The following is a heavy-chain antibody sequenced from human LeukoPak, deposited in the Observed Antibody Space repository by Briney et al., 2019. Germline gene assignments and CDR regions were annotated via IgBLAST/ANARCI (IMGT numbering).Heavy chain of an antibody. V-gene: IGHV1-18*01. CDR3: ARDRRVGATSSRGPIRLYYYGMDV. CDR1: GYTFTSYG. Sequence: GASVKVSCKASGYTFTSYGISWVRQAPGQGLEWMGWISAYNGNTNYAQKLQGRVTMTTDTSTSTAYVELRSLRSDDTAVYYCARDRRVGATSSRGPIRLYYYGMDVWGQGTTVTVSS. J-gene: IGHJ6*02. D-gene: IGHD1-26*01. CDR2: ISAYNGNT.